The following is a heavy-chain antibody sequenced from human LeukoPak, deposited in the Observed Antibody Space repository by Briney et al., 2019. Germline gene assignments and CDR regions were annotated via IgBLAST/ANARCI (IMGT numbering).Heavy chain of an antibody. D-gene: IGHD5-18*01. V-gene: IGHV3-7*01. J-gene: IGHJ6*03. CDR2: IKQDGSEK. Sequence: GGSLRLSCAASGFTFSSYWMSWVRQAPGKGLQWVANIKQDGSEKYYVDSVKGRFTISRDNAKNSLYLQMNSLRAEDTAVYYCARDRIQLWTYYYYYMDVWGKGTTVTVSS. CDR1: GFTFSSYW. CDR3: ARDRIQLWTYYYYYMDV.